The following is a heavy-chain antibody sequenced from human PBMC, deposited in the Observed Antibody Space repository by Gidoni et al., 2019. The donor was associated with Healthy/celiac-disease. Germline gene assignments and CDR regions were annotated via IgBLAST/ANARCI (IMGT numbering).Heavy chain of an antibody. CDR3: ARLAILRYFDFRPKSAVLYGMDV. CDR2: IYYSGST. D-gene: IGHD3-9*01. J-gene: IGHJ6*02. CDR1: GGSISSSSYY. Sequence: QLQLQESGPGLVKPSETLSLTCTVTGGSISSSSYYWGWIRQPPGKGLEWIGSIYYSGSTYYNPSRKSRVTISVDTSKNQFSLKLSSVTAADTAVYYCARLAILRYFDFRPKSAVLYGMDVWGQGTTVTVSS. V-gene: IGHV4-39*01.